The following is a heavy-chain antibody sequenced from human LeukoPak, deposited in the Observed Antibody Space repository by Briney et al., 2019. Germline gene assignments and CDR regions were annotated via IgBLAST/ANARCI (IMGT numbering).Heavy chain of an antibody. CDR1: GGSISSSSYY. D-gene: IGHD3-3*01. J-gene: IGHJ6*02. V-gene: IGHV4-39*01. Sequence: SETLSLTCTVSGGSISSSSYYWGWIRQPPGKGLEWIGSIYYSGSTYYNPSLKSRVTISVDTSKNQFSLKLSSVTAADTAVYYCARHNSLEWEENGMGVWGQGTTVTVSS. CDR2: IYYSGST. CDR3: ARHNSLEWEENGMGV.